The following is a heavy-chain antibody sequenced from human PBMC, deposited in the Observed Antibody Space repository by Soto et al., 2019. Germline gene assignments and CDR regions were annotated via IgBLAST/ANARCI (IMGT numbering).Heavy chain of an antibody. Sequence: QVQLQESGPGLVKPSGTLSLTCAVSGGSIRSRHWWSWVHQTPGKGLEWIGEIFHSGSTNYNPSLKSRVTISVDTSKNQFSLKLNSVTAADTGVYYCARGEQQLVYFDYWGQGTLVIVSS. CDR3: ARGEQQLVYFDY. CDR1: GGSIRSRHW. V-gene: IGHV4-4*02. J-gene: IGHJ4*02. D-gene: IGHD6-13*01. CDR2: IFHSGST.